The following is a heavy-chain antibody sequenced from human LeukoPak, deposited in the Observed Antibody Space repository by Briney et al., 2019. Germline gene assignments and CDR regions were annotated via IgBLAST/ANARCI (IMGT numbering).Heavy chain of an antibody. CDR2: ISYDGSNK. V-gene: IGHV3-30*18. D-gene: IGHD3-16*01. CDR1: GFTFSNYA. CDR3: AKDSLADIDY. Sequence: GGSLRLSCAASGFTFSNYAMHWVRQAPGKGLEWVAVISYDGSNKYYADSVKGRFTLSRDNSKNTLYLQMNSLRAEDTAVYYCAKDSLADIDYWGQGTLVTVSS. J-gene: IGHJ4*02.